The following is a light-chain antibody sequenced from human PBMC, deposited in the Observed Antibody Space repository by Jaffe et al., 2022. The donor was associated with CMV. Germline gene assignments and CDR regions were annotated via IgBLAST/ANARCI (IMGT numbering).Light chain of an antibody. Sequence: SYVLTQSSSVSVAPGEAARITCGGDSIHNKRVHWYQQKPGQAPVLVIYYDNDRPSGIPERFSGSNSGNTATLTISKVEAGDEADYFCQVWDGDDDHSGVVFGGGTKLIVL. CDR3: QVWDGDDDHSGVV. CDR2: YDN. J-gene: IGLJ2*01. CDR1: SIHNKR. V-gene: IGLV3-21*04.